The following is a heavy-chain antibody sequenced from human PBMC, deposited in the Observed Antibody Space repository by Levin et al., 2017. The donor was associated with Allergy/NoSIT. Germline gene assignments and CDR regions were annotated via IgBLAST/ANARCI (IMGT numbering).Heavy chain of an antibody. CDR2: IYSGLST. Sequence: PGGSLRLSCAASGFSISSNYMTWVRQAPGKGLEWVSVIYSGLSTYYADSVKGRFTISRDNSKNTLYLQMNSLRAEDTAVYYCANWGGGLYHEYWGQGTLVTVSS. J-gene: IGHJ4*02. D-gene: IGHD2-2*02. CDR3: ANWGGGLYHEY. CDR1: GFSISSNY. V-gene: IGHV3-53*01.